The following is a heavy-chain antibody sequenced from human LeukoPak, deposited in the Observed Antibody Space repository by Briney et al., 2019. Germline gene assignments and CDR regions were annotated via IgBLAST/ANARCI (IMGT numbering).Heavy chain of an antibody. D-gene: IGHD5-12*01. J-gene: IGHJ6*02. CDR1: GGSISSYY. CDR2: IFYSGST. CDR3: ARDSLGYLGYENFGLDV. V-gene: IGHV4-59*01. Sequence: SETLSLTCTVSGGSISSYYWSWIRQPPGKGLECIGYIFYSGSTNYNPSLKSRVTISVDTSKNQFSLKLSSVTAADTAVYYCARDSLGYLGYENFGLDVWGQGTTVTVSS.